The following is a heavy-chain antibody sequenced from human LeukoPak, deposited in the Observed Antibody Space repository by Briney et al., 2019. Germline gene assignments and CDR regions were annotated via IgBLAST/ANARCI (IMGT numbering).Heavy chain of an antibody. CDR2: ISYDGSNK. V-gene: IGHV3-30-3*01. D-gene: IGHD7-27*01. CDR3: AREKLTGDDAFDI. Sequence: GRSLRLSCAASGFTFGSYAMHWVRQAPGKGLEWVAVISYDGSNKYYADSVKGRFTISRDNSKNTLYLQMNSLRAEDTAVYYCAREKLTGDDAFDIWGQGTMVTVSS. J-gene: IGHJ3*02. CDR1: GFTFGSYA.